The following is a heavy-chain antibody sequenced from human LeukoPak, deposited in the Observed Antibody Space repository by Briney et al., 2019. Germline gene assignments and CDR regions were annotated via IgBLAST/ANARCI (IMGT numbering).Heavy chain of an antibody. CDR3: ARSNSYGPGTHYLHH. V-gene: IGHV4-61*02. CDR1: GGSISSGSSF. Sequence: PSETLSLTCIVSGGSISSGSSFWSWIRQPAGKGLEWIGRIYISGSTNYNPSLKSRVTMSVDTSKNQFSLRLSSVTAADTGVYYCARSNSYGPGTHYLHHWGQGTLVTVSS. CDR2: IYISGST. J-gene: IGHJ4*02. D-gene: IGHD3-10*01.